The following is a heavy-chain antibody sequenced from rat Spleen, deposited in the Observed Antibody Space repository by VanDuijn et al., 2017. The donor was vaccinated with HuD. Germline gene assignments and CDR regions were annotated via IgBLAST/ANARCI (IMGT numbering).Heavy chain of an antibody. CDR2: IWAGGST. CDR1: GFSLTNFH. D-gene: IGHD1-2*01. J-gene: IGHJ3*01. Sequence: QVQLKESGPGLVQPSQTLSLTCTVSGFSLTNFHVTWVRQPPGKGLEWVGVIWAGGSTAYNSLLKSRLSISRDTSKSQVFLEMNSLQTDDTGTYYCTSDVRYSSSLAYWGQGTLVTVSS. CDR3: TSDVRYSSSLAY. V-gene: IGHV2-43*01.